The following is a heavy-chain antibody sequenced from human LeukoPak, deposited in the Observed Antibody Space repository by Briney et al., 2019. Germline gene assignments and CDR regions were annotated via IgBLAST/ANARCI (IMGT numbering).Heavy chain of an antibody. CDR2: ISGTTISTI. J-gene: IGHJ6*03. CDR1: GITFSSST. V-gene: IGHV3-48*01. CDR3: XXXPXRXNDVTVGRYSYMDV. D-gene: IGHD4-23*01. Sequence: GGSLRLSCAASGITFSSSTMTWVRQAPGKGLEWVSYISGTTISTIYYADSVKGRFTISKDNAKNSVYLQMNSLRAEDTAVDYXXXXPXRXNDVTVGRYSYMDVWGKGTTVTVSS.